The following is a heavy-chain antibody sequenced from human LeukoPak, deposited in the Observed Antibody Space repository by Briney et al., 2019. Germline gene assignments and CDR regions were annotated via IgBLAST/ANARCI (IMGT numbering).Heavy chain of an antibody. Sequence: SQTLSLTCAVSGYSISSGYYWGWIRQPPGKGLEWVGSLYYSGSTYYNPSLKSRVTISVDTSKIQFYLKLSSVTAADTAVYYCARGPYCSSTSCYNWFDPWGQGTLVTVSS. CDR3: ARGPYCSSTSCYNWFDP. V-gene: IGHV4-38-2*01. CDR2: LYYSGST. CDR1: GYSISSGYY. J-gene: IGHJ5*02. D-gene: IGHD2-2*01.